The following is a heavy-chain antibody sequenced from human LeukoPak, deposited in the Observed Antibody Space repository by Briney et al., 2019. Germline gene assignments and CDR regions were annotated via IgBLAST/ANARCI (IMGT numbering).Heavy chain of an antibody. CDR3: AKDAVEYLYYFDY. V-gene: IGHV3-7*01. D-gene: IGHD5-24*01. Sequence: GGSLRLSCAASGFTFSDYWMNWVRQAPGKGLEWVANIDQDGSLRYYVDSVKGRFTISRDNAENSLYLQMNSLRAEDTAVYYCAKDAVEYLYYFDYWGQGTLVTVSS. J-gene: IGHJ4*02. CDR1: GFTFSDYW. CDR2: IDQDGSLR.